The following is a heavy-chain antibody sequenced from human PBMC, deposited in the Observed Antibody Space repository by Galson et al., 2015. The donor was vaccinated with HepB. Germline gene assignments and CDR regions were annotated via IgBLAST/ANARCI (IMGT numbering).Heavy chain of an antibody. CDR3: ARSAVCSSTSCYNNWFDP. D-gene: IGHD2-2*01. CDR1: GYTFTSYG. V-gene: IGHV1-18*01. Sequence: SVKVSCKASGYTFTSYGISWVRQAPGQGLEWMGWISAYNGNTNYAQKLQGRVTMTTDTSTSTAYMELRSLRSDDTAVYYCARSAVCSSTSCYNNWFDPWGQGTLVTVSS. CDR2: ISAYNGNT. J-gene: IGHJ5*02.